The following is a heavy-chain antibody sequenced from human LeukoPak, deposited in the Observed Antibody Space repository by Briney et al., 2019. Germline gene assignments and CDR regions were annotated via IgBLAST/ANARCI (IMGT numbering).Heavy chain of an antibody. D-gene: IGHD6-13*01. Sequence: ASVKVSCKASGGTFSSYAICWVRQAPGQGLEWMGGIIPIFGTANYAQKFQGRVTITTDESTSTAYMELSSLRSEDTAVYYCARGGIAAPPAQFLAPRISYYYYYMDVWGKGTTVTVSS. CDR2: IIPIFGTA. V-gene: IGHV1-69*05. CDR1: GGTFSSYA. J-gene: IGHJ6*03. CDR3: ARGGIAAPPAQFLAPRISYYYYYMDV.